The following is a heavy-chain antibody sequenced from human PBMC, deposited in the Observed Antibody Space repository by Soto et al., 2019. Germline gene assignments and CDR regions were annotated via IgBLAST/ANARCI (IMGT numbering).Heavy chain of an antibody. D-gene: IGHD2-15*01. CDR1: GFIFSNYA. CDR3: VNDKGRGGGGVFDY. Sequence: EVQLLESGGGLVQPGGSLRLSCAPSGFIFSNYAMSWVRQARGKGLEWVSAISGSGADTYYTESVKGRFTFSRDYFKNTLYLQLNSLRAEDTAIYVWVNDKGRGGGGVFDYWGQGTLATVSS. V-gene: IGHV3-23*01. CDR2: ISGSGADT. J-gene: IGHJ4*02.